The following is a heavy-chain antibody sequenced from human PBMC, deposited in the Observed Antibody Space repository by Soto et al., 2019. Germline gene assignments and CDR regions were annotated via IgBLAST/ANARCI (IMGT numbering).Heavy chain of an antibody. Sequence: SETLSLTCAVYGGSFSGYYWSWIRQPPGKGLEWIGEINHSGSTNYNPSLKSRVTISVDTSKNQFSLKLSSVTAADTAVYYCAGAVRWLRYFDYWGQGTLVTVSS. CDR1: GGSFSGYY. D-gene: IGHD5-12*01. J-gene: IGHJ4*02. CDR3: AGAVRWLRYFDY. V-gene: IGHV4-34*01. CDR2: INHSGST.